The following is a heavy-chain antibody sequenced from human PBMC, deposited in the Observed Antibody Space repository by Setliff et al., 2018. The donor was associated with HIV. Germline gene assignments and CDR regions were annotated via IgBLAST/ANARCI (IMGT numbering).Heavy chain of an antibody. CDR3: TKREAGAKPFDY. J-gene: IGHJ4*02. CDR2: INGGGNYI. Sequence: GESLRLSCAASGFTFSTYDMTWVRQAPGKGLEWVSLINGGGNYIQYADSVKGRSIISRDNSKNMLYLQMNSLRAEDTALYYCTKREAGAKPFDYWGRGTLVTVSS. V-gene: IGHV3-23*03. CDR1: GFTFSTYD. D-gene: IGHD1-26*01.